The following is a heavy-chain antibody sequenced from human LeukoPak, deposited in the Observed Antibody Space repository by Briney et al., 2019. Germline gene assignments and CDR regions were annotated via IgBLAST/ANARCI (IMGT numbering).Heavy chain of an antibody. V-gene: IGHV4-39*01. J-gene: IGHJ5*02. D-gene: IGHD3-10*01. CDR3: ARLGVTMVRGVSYNWFDP. CDR1: GGSISSSSYY. Sequence: SETLSLTCTVSGGSISSSSYYWGWIRQPPGKGLEWIGSIYYSGTTYYNPSLKSRVTMSVDTSKNQFSLKLSSVTAADTAVYYCARLGVTMVRGVSYNWFDPWGQGTLVTVSS. CDR2: IYYSGTT.